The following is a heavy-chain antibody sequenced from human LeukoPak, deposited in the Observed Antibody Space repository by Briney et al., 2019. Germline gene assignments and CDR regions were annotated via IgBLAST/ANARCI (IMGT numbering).Heavy chain of an antibody. D-gene: IGHD1-26*01. CDR2: TYYRSKWYY. CDR1: GDSVSSNSAA. V-gene: IGHV6-1*01. J-gene: IGHJ4*02. Sequence: SQTLSLTCAVSGDSVSSNSAAWNWIRQSPSRGLEWLGRTYYRSKWYYDYAVAVKSRISINPDTSKNQFSLQLSSVTPEDTAVYYCARDPVGGSTIFDYWGQRTLVTVSS. CDR3: ARDPVGGSTIFDY.